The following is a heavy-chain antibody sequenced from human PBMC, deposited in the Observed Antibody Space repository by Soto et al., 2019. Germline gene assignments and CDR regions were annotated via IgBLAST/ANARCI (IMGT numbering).Heavy chain of an antibody. D-gene: IGHD3-10*01. Sequence: QVQLQESGPGLVKPSGTLSLTCAVSGGSISSSNWWSWVRQPPGKGLEWIGEIYHSGSTNYNPSLKRRVTRSVDKSKSQFSLKLSSVTAADTAVYYCASDYSVRGVMRWFDPWGQGTLVTVSS. J-gene: IGHJ5*02. V-gene: IGHV4-4*02. CDR2: IYHSGST. CDR1: GGSISSSNW. CDR3: ASDYSVRGVMRWFDP.